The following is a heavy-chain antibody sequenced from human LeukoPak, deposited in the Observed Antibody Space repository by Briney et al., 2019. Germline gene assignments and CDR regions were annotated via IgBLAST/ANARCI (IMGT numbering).Heavy chain of an antibody. J-gene: IGHJ3*02. D-gene: IGHD3-10*01. CDR1: GFTFSSYG. CDR3: ARVGAGVDAFDI. CDR2: ISSSSSYI. V-gene: IGHV3-21*05. Sequence: PGGSLRLSCAASGFTFSSYGMTWVRQAPGKGLEWVSYISSSSSYIYYADSVKGRFTISRDNAKNSLYLQMNSLRAEDTAVYYCARVGAGVDAFDIWGQGTMVTVSS.